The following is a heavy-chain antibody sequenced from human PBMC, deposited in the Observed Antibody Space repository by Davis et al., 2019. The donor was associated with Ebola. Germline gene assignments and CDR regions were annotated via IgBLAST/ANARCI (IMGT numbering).Heavy chain of an antibody. D-gene: IGHD3-22*01. Sequence: PGGSLRLSCAASGFTFSSYAMSWVRQAPGKGLEWVSAISGSGGSTYYADSVKGRFTISRDNSKNTLYLQMNSLRAEDTAVYYCAKYYYDSSGLEPDDYWGQGTLVTVSS. CDR1: GFTFSSYA. CDR3: AKYYYDSSGLEPDDY. J-gene: IGHJ4*02. CDR2: ISGSGGST. V-gene: IGHV3-23*01.